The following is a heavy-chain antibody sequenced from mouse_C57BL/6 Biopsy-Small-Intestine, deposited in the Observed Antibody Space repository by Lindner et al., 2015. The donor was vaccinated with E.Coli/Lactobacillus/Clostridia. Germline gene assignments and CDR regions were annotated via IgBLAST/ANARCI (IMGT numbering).Heavy chain of an antibody. V-gene: IGHV1-80*01. CDR3: ARSTVVNAMDY. CDR1: GYTFSSYW. Sequence: VQLQESGAELVKPGASVKISCKASGYTFSSYWMNWVKLRPGKGLEWIGQIFPGNGDTNYNGKFRGKAALTADISSSTAYMQLSSLTSEDSAVYFCARSTVVNAMDYWGSRNLSHRLL. D-gene: IGHD1-1*01. CDR2: IFPGNGDT. J-gene: IGHJ4*01.